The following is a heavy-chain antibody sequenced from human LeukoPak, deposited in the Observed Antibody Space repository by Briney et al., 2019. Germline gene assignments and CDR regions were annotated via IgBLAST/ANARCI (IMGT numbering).Heavy chain of an antibody. V-gene: IGHV1-8*03. CDR2: MNPNSGNT. D-gene: IGHD6-19*01. CDR1: GYTFTSYD. Sequence: GASVKVSCKASGYTFTSYDINWVRQATGQGLEWMGWMNPNSGNTGYAQKFQGRVTITRNTSISTAYMELSRLRSDDTAVYYCARDSFSSGYSSKGDLGYWGQGTLVTVSP. CDR3: ARDSFSSGYSSKGDLGY. J-gene: IGHJ4*02.